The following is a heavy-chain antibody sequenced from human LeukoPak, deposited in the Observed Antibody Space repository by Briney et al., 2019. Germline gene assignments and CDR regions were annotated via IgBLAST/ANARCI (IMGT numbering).Heavy chain of an antibody. CDR2: ISGSGGST. CDR3: AKYYYGSGSSAFDY. CDR1: GFTFSSYG. Sequence: GGTLRLSCAASGFTFSSYGMSWVRQAPGKGLEWVSVISGSGGSTYYADSVKGRFTISRDNSKNTLYLQMNSLRAEDTAVYYCAKYYYGSGSSAFDYWGQGTLVTVSS. V-gene: IGHV3-23*01. J-gene: IGHJ4*02. D-gene: IGHD3-10*01.